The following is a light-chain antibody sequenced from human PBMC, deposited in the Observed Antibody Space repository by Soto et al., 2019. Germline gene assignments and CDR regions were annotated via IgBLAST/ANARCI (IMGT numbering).Light chain of an antibody. V-gene: IGLV4-69*01. CDR2: INYDGTH. J-gene: IGLJ3*02. Sequence: QSVLTQSPSASASLGASVTLTRTLSSGYGTYAIAWHQQQSEKGPRFLMKINYDGTHSKGDGFFDRFSGSSSGAERHLTISSLQSEDEADYYCQSLGTGIQVFGGGTKLTVL. CDR1: SGYGTYA. CDR3: QSLGTGIQV.